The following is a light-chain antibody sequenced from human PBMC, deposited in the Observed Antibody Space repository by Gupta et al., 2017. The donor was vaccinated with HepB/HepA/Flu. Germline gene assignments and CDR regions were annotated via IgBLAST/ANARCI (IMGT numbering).Light chain of an antibody. V-gene: IGLV2-23*02. CDR3: CSDAGSSNYVV. J-gene: IGLJ2*01. CDR1: SSDVGSYNL. CDR2: EVS. Sequence: QSALTQPASVSGSPAQSITISCTGTSSDVGSYNLVSWYQQHPGQAPKLMIYEVSKRHSGVSNRFSGSKSGTTASLTISGLQAEEEADYYCCSDAGSSNYVVCGGGTKLTVL.